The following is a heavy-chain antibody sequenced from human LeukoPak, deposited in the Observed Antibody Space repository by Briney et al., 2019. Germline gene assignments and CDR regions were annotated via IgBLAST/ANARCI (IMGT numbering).Heavy chain of an antibody. CDR3: ARGTRNSGSYSCDY. D-gene: IGHD1-26*01. V-gene: IGHV3-48*03. CDR1: GFTVSSNY. J-gene: IGHJ4*02. Sequence: GGSLRLSCAASGFTVSSNYMTWVRQAPGKGLEWVSYISSSGSTIYYADSVKGRFTISRDNAKNSLYLQMNSLRAEDTAVYYCARGTRNSGSYSCDYWGQGTLVTVSS. CDR2: ISSSGSTI.